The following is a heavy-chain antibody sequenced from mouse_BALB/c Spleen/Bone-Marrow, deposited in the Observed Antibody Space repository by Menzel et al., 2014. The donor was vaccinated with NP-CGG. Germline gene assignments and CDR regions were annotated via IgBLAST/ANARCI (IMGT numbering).Heavy chain of an antibody. Sequence: EVKLVESGGDLVKPGGSLKLSCAASGFTFXSYGMSWVRQTPDKRLEWVATISSGGSYTYYPDSVKGRFTISRDNAKNTLYLRMSSLKSEDTAMYYCASTITTVVAEDAMDYWGQGTSVTVSS. CDR3: ASTITTVVAEDAMDY. CDR1: GFTFXSYG. CDR2: ISSGGSYT. D-gene: IGHD1-1*01. V-gene: IGHV5-6*01. J-gene: IGHJ4*01.